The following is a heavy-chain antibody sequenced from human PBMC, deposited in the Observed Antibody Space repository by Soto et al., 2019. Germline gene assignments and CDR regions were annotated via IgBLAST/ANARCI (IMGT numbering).Heavy chain of an antibody. V-gene: IGHV5-51*01. Sequence: PGESLKISCKGSGYSFTSYWIGWVRQMPGKGLEWMGIIYPGDSGTRYSPSFQGQVTISADKSISTAYLQWSSLKASDTAMYYCARVPDSMIVPIDYWGQGTLVTVSS. CDR3: ARVPDSMIVPIDY. CDR1: GYSFTSYW. J-gene: IGHJ4*02. D-gene: IGHD3-22*01. CDR2: IYPGDSGT.